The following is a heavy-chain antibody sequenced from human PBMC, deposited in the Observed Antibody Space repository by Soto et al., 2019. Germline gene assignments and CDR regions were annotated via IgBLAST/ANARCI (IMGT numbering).Heavy chain of an antibody. CDR1: GYIFVNYG. CDR3: VMVDNYVTPTPQDV. D-gene: IGHD3-16*01. Sequence: QVQLVQSGDEVKKPGASVKVSCKASGYIFVNYGIAWVRQAPGQGLEWMGWISPYTGNTHSASKVQGRLTMTTDTATSTAYMDMGSLTSDDTAVYYCVMVDNYVTPTPQDVWGQGTTVTVSS. CDR2: ISPYTGNT. V-gene: IGHV1-18*01. J-gene: IGHJ6*02.